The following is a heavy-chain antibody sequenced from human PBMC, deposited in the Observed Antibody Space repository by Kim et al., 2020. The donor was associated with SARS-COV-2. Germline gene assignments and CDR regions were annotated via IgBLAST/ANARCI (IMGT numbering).Heavy chain of an antibody. CDR3: AKISSSWREKVDY. Sequence: GGSLRLSCAASGFTFSSYAMSWVRQAPGKGLEWVSVIYSGGSSTYYADSVKGRFTISRDNSKNTLYLQMNSLRAEDTAVYYCAKISSSWREKVDYWGQGTLVTVSS. V-gene: IGHV3-23*03. CDR2: IYSGGSST. J-gene: IGHJ4*02. D-gene: IGHD6-13*01. CDR1: GFTFSSYA.